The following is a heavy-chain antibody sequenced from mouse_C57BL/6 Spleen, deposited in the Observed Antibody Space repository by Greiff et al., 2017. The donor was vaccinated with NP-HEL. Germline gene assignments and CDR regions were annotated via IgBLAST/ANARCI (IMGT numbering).Heavy chain of an antibody. CDR2: INPYNGDT. J-gene: IGHJ4*01. D-gene: IGHD2-1*01. CDR3: ARNGNGGYYAMDY. CDR1: GYSFTGYF. V-gene: IGHV1-20*01. Sequence: LVESGPELVKPGDSVKISCKASGYSFTGYFMNWVMQSHGKSLEWIGRINPYNGDTFYNQKFKGKATLTVDKSSSTAHMELRSLTSEDSAVYYCARNGNGGYYAMDYWGQGTSVTVSS.